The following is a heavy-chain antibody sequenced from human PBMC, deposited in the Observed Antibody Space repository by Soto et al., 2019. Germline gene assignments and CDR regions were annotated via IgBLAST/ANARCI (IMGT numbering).Heavy chain of an antibody. CDR1: GFTFSSYA. D-gene: IGHD6-13*01. V-gene: IGHV3-23*01. Sequence: GGSLRLSCAASGFTFSSYAMSWVRQAPGKGLEWVSAISGSGGSTYYADSVKGRFTISRDNSKNTLYLQMNSLRAEDTAVYYCAKGYSSSWYRPNDAFDIWGQGTMVTVSS. CDR2: ISGSGGST. CDR3: AKGYSSSWYRPNDAFDI. J-gene: IGHJ3*02.